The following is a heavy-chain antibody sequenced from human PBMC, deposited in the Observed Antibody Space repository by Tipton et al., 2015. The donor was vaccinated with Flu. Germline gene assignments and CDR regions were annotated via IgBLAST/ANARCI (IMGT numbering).Heavy chain of an antibody. CDR2: IHYTGST. Sequence: TLSLTCTVSGGSISISSYYWGWIRQPPGKGLEWIGSIHYTGSTYYNPSLKSRLTISVDTSKNQISLKLSSVTAADTAVYYCAKTYRDCYHSWGQGTLVSVSP. CDR1: GGSISISSYY. D-gene: IGHD5-24*01. J-gene: IGHJ5*02. V-gene: IGHV4-39*07. CDR3: AKTYRDCYHS.